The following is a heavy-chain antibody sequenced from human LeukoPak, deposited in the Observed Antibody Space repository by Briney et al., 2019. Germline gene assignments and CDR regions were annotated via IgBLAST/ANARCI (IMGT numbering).Heavy chain of an antibody. J-gene: IGHJ4*02. CDR1: RYIFTGYY. CDR2: INPNSGGT. CDR3: AREGSGGSYPFDY. Sequence: GASVKVSCQSSRYIFTGYYMHWVRQAPGQGLEWMGWINPNSGGTSYAQKFQGRVTMTRDTSISTACMEVSRLRSDDTAVYYCAREGSGGSYPFDYWGQGTLVTVSS. D-gene: IGHD1-26*01. V-gene: IGHV1-2*02.